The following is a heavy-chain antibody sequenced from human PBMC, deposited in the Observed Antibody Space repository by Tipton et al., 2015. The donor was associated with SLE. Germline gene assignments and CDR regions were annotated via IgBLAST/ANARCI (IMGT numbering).Heavy chain of an antibody. CDR3: ARGEGYYGSGSYQGWFDP. V-gene: IGHV4-34*01. D-gene: IGHD3-10*01. J-gene: IGHJ5*02. CDR1: DGSISGYY. CDR2: INHSGST. Sequence: GLVKPSETLSLTCTVSDGSISGYYWTWIRQPPGKGLGWIGEINHSGSTNYNPSLKSRVTISVDTSKNQFSLKLDSVTAADTAVYYCARGEGYYGSGSYQGWFDPWGQGTLVTVSS.